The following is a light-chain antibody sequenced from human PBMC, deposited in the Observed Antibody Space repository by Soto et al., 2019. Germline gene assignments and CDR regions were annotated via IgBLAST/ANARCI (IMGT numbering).Light chain of an antibody. CDR3: QVWHTSSDHRGV. V-gene: IGLV3-21*04. Sequence: SYELSQPPSVSVAPGKTARIPCGGNNIGSKDVHWYQQKPGQAPVLVIYYDSDRPSGIPERFSGSNSGNTATLTISRVEAGDEADYYCQVWHTSSDHRGVFGGGTKVTVL. CDR1: NIGSKD. CDR2: YDS. J-gene: IGLJ3*02.